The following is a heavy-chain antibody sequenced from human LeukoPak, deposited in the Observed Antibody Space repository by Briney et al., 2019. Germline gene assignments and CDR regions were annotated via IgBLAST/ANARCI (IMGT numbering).Heavy chain of an antibody. J-gene: IGHJ4*02. CDR3: ARIGAGSSRDY. Sequence: GGSLRLSCAASGFTFSNSWMTWVRQAPGKGLEWVANINQDGSAKYYADSLKGRFTISRDNAKNSLYLQMNSLRAEDTAVYYCARIGAGSSRDYWGQGTLVTVSS. D-gene: IGHD6-13*01. CDR1: GFTFSNSW. V-gene: IGHV3-7*04. CDR2: INQDGSAK.